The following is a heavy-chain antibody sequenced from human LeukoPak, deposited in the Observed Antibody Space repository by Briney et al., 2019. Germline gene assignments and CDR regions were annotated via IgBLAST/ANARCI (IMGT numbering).Heavy chain of an antibody. CDR3: XXXXLESYGSARYYFDS. CDR1: GFTFSSYG. CDR2: IRYDGSNK. Sequence: PGGSLRLSCAASGFTFSSYGMHWVRQAPGKGLEWVAFIRYDGSNKYYADSVKGRFTISRDSSKDTLYLQMNSLRTEDTAVYYXXXXXLESYGSARYYFDSWGQGSLVTVSS. V-gene: IGHV3-30*02. J-gene: IGHJ4*02. D-gene: IGHD5-18*01.